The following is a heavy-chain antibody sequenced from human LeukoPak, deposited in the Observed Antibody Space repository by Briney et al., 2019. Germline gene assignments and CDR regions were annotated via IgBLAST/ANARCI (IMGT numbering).Heavy chain of an antibody. CDR2: ISSSGSYI. V-gene: IGHV3-21*01. CDR3: ARVGPWVNPDYYYHYMDV. Sequence: PGGSLRLSCAASRFTFSSYSMNWVRQAPGKGLEWVSSISSSGSYIYYADSVKGRFTISRDNAKNSLYLQMNSLRAEDMAVYYCARVGPWVNPDYYYHYMDVWGKGTTVTVSS. D-gene: IGHD1-14*01. CDR1: RFTFSSYS. J-gene: IGHJ6*03.